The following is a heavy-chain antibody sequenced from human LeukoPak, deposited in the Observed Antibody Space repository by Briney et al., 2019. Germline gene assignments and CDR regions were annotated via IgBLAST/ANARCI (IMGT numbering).Heavy chain of an antibody. V-gene: IGHV3-48*01. CDR2: ISSSSSTI. Sequence: GGSLRLSCAASGFTFSSYSMNWVRQAPGKGLEWVSYISSSSSTIYYADSVKGRYTISRDNAKNSLYLQMNSLRAEDTAVYYCPRDAGFWSGYYEIDQWGQGTLVTVSS. J-gene: IGHJ4*02. D-gene: IGHD3-3*01. CDR3: PRDAGFWSGYYEIDQ. CDR1: GFTFSSYS.